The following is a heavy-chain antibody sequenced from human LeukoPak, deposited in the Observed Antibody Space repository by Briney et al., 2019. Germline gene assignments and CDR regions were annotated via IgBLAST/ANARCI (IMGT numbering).Heavy chain of an antibody. V-gene: IGHV4-59*01. Sequence: PSETLSLTCTVSGDSISTYYWSWIRQPPGKGLEWLGYIYYSGSIKYNPSLKSRVTISVDTSKNQFSLKLRSVTAADTAVYYCARYCTSASCYTDAFDIWGQGTMVTVSS. D-gene: IGHD2-2*02. J-gene: IGHJ3*02. CDR2: IYYSGSI. CDR3: ARYCTSASCYTDAFDI. CDR1: GDSISTYY.